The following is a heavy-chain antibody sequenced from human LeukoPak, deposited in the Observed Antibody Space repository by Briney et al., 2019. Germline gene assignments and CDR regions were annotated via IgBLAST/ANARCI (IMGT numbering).Heavy chain of an antibody. D-gene: IGHD6-19*01. CDR3: AREQGAVAGDY. CDR2: ISWNSGSI. V-gene: IGHV3-9*01. J-gene: IGHJ4*02. CDR1: GFTFDDYA. Sequence: GGSLRLSCAASGFTFDDYAMHWVRQAPGKGLEWVSGISWNSGSIGYADSVKGRFTISRDNAKNSLYLQMNSLRADDTAVYYCAREQGAVAGDYWGQGTLVTVSS.